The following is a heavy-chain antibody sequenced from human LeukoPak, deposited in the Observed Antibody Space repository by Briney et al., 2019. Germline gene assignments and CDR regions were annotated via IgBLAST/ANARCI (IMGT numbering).Heavy chain of an antibody. V-gene: IGHV3-21*01. J-gene: IGHJ4*02. CDR3: ARVETGGDIVVVPAAMMYCFDY. CDR2: ITSSSSYI. Sequence: PGGSLRLSCAASGFTFSSYSMNWVRQAPGKGLEWVSSITSSSSYIYYADSVKGRFTISRDNAKNSLYLQMNSLRAEDTAVYYCARVETGGDIVVVPAAMMYCFDYWGQGTLVSVSS. D-gene: IGHD2-2*01. CDR1: GFTFSSYS.